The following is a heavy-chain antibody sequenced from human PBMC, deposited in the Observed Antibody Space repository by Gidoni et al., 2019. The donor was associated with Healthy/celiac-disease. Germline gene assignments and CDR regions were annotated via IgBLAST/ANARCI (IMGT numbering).Heavy chain of an antibody. CDR1: GFTFSSYA. D-gene: IGHD3-10*01. V-gene: IGHV3-30-3*01. CDR2: ISYDGSNK. Sequence: QVQLVESGAGVVQPGRSLRLSCAASGFTFSSYAMHWVRQAPGKGLEWVAVISYDGSNKYYADSVKGRFTISRDNSKNTLYLQMNSLRAEDTAVYYCARDGDYYGSGSYFNWFDPWGQGTLVTVSS. CDR3: ARDGDYYGSGSYFNWFDP. J-gene: IGHJ5*02.